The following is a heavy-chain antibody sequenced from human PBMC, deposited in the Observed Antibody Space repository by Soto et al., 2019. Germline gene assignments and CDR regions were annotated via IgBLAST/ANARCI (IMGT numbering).Heavy chain of an antibody. V-gene: IGHV3-43*01. D-gene: IGHD3-22*01. CDR2: INWDGGST. Sequence: GGSLRLSCAASGFNFDDYTMNWVRQAPGKGLEWVSRINWDGGSTYYADSVKGRFTISRDNSKNFLYLQMNSLRGEDTALYHCVSSSGYFIFDYWGQGTQVTVSS. J-gene: IGHJ4*02. CDR1: GFNFDDYT. CDR3: VSSSGYFIFDY.